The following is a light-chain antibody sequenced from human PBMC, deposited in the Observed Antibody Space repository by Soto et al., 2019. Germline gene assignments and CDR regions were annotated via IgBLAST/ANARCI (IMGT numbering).Light chain of an antibody. CDR3: ATWDDSRGGPV. Sequence: QSVLTQTASVSGTPGQRVNISCSGSSSNIGRNYVYLYHQCPGTAPKLLIYRDNGRPSGVPDRFSGSKSGTSASLAISGLRSGDEADYHCATWDDSRGGPVFGGGTKVTVL. V-gene: IGLV1-47*01. CDR1: SSNIGRNY. J-gene: IGLJ2*01. CDR2: RDN.